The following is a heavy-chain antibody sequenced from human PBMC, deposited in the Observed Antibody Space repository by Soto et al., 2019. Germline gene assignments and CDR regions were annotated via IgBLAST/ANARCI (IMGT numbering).Heavy chain of an antibody. CDR1: GYTFSNCG. CDR3: ARVVPGAEAWFGP. CDR2: ISLYSDGT. Sequence: QVQLVQSGGEVKRPGASVKVSCKTSGYTFSNCGITWVRQAPGQPLEWLGWISLYSDGTNYAQKFQGRVSMTTATSTTTAYMELRSLRSDDSAVYYCARVVPGAEAWFGPWGQGTLVSFSS. V-gene: IGHV1-18*01. D-gene: IGHD2-2*01. J-gene: IGHJ5*02.